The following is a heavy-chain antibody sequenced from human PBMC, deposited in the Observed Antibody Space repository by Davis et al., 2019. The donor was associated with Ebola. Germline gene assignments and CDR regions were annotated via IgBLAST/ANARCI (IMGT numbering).Heavy chain of an antibody. Sequence: PSETLSLTCAVSGYSISSGYYWGWIRQPPGKGLEWIGSIYHSGSTYYNPSPKSRVTISVDTSKNQFSLKLSSVTAADTAVYYCARVGKSYSGYDRVAAAAASYYFDYWGQGTLVTVSS. D-gene: IGHD5-12*01. CDR2: IYHSGST. CDR3: ARVGKSYSGYDRVAAAAASYYFDY. J-gene: IGHJ4*02. CDR1: GYSISSGYY. V-gene: IGHV4-38-2*01.